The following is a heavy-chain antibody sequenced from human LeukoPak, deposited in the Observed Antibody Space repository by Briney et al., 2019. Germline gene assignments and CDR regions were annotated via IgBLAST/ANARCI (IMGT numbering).Heavy chain of an antibody. CDR2: IKQDGSEK. J-gene: IGHJ3*02. Sequence: GGSLRLSCAASGFTFNSYWMSWVRQAPGKGLEWVANIKQDGSEKYYVDSVKGRFTISRDNAKNSLYLQMNSLRAEDTAVYYCARRPYCGGDCHSHDAFDIWGQGTMVTVSS. CDR3: ARRPYCGGDCHSHDAFDI. V-gene: IGHV3-7*01. CDR1: GFTFNSYW. D-gene: IGHD2-21*02.